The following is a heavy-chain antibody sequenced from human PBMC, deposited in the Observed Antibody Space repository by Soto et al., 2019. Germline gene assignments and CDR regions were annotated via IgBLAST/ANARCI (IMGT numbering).Heavy chain of an antibody. Sequence: GGSLRLSCTAYGFSFSSHWMHWVRQAPGKGLIWVSRINTDGSTTNYADSVKGRFTISRDNAKNTLYLQMNSLRADDTAVYYCVRFGTYYDTSGYLYWGQGALVTVSS. CDR1: GFSFSSHW. D-gene: IGHD3-22*01. CDR3: VRFGTYYDTSGYLY. J-gene: IGHJ4*02. CDR2: INTDGSTT. V-gene: IGHV3-74*01.